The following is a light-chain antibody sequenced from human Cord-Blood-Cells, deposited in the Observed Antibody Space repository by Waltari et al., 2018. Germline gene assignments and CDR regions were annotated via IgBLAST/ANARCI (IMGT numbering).Light chain of an antibody. CDR1: QGISNY. CDR2: AAS. V-gene: IGKV1-27*01. CDR3: QKYNSAPWT. Sequence: DIQMTQSPSSLSASVGDRVTITCRASQGISNYLAWYQQKPGKVPKLLIYAASTLQSGVPSRFSCSGSGTDFTLTISSLRPEDVATYYCQKYNSAPWTFGQGTKVEIK. J-gene: IGKJ1*01.